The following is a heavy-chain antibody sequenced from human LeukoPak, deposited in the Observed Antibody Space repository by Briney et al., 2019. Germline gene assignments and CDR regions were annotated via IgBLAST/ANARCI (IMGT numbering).Heavy chain of an antibody. V-gene: IGHV3-23*01. CDR2: ISGSGGST. J-gene: IGHJ3*02. Sequence: QTGGSLRLSCAASGFTFSSYAMSWVRQAPGKGLEWVSAISGSGGSTYYADSVKGRFTISRDNSKNMLYLQMNSLRAEDTAVYYCAKEGSVVVPDRGAFDIWGQGTMVTVSS. CDR3: AKEGSVVVPDRGAFDI. D-gene: IGHD2-2*01. CDR1: GFTFSSYA.